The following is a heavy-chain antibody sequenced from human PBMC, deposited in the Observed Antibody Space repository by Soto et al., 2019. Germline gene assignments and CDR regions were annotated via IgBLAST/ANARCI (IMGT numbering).Heavy chain of an antibody. Sequence: QVQLQQWGAGLLKPSETLSLTCAVYGGSVSSGSYYWSWIRQPPGKGLEWIGEMSHSGGTHFNPCLKSGVTISVDTSKNQFSLKMRCVTAADTALYYCARVERGTATTVVDDFDIWGPGTMVTVAS. CDR1: GGSVSSGSYY. J-gene: IGHJ3*02. CDR2: MSHSGGT. CDR3: ARVERGTATTVVDDFDI. D-gene: IGHD1-1*01. V-gene: IGHV4-34*01.